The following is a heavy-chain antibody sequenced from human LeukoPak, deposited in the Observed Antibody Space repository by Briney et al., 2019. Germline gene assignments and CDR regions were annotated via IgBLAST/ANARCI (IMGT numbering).Heavy chain of an antibody. CDR3: ARHTTRPLHLDY. D-gene: IGHD1-1*01. V-gene: IGHV4-59*01. Sequence: SETLSLTCTVSGGSISSYYWSWIRQPPGKGLEWIGYIYYSGSTNYNPSLKSRVTISVDTSKNQFSLKLSSVTAADTAVYYCARHTTRPLHLDYWGKGTLVSVSS. CDR2: IYYSGST. CDR1: GGSISSYY. J-gene: IGHJ4*02.